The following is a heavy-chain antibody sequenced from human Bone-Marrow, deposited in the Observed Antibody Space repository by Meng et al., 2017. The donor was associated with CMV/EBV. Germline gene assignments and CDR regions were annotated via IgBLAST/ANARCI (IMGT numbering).Heavy chain of an antibody. Sequence: GESLKIFCAASGFTFSSYSMNWVRQAPGKGLEEVSYISSSSSTIYYADYVKGRFTISRDNAKNSLYLQMNSLRAEDTAVYYCARPFGQSVGYYGMDVWGQGTTVTVSS. CDR2: ISSSSSTI. J-gene: IGHJ6*02. CDR1: GFTFSSYS. V-gene: IGHV3-48*04. D-gene: IGHD3-16*01. CDR3: ARPFGQSVGYYGMDV.